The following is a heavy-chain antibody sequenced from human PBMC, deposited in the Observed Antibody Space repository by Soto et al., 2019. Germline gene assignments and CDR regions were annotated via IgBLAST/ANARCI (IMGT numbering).Heavy chain of an antibody. D-gene: IGHD4-17*01. CDR3: ASHDGDYVWYFDL. CDR1: GASISSYY. Sequence: QVQLQESGPGLVKPSETLSLTCSVSGASISSYYWSWIRQPPGKGLEWIGYIHDSGSIDSNPSLKSRVTISVDTSKNQFSLKLTSVTAADTAVYYCASHDGDYVWYFDLWGRGTLVTVSS. CDR2: IHDSGSI. V-gene: IGHV4-59*01. J-gene: IGHJ2*01.